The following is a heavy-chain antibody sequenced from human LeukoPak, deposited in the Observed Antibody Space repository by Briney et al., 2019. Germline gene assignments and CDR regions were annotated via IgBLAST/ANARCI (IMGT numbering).Heavy chain of an antibody. J-gene: IGHJ4*02. D-gene: IGHD6-6*01. CDR3: ARGSSYIFDY. CDR2: ISGSATTI. V-gene: IGHV3-48*03. CDR1: GFTFNSQE. Sequence: GGSLRLSCVASGFTFNSQEMNWVRQTPGKGLECVSYISGSATTIHYADSVKGRFTISRDNAKNSLYLQMNSLRAEDTAVYYCARGSSYIFDYWGQGTLVTVSS.